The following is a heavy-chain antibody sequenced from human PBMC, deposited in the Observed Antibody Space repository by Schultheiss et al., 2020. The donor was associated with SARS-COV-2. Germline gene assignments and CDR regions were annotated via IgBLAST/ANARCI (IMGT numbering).Heavy chain of an antibody. CDR2: IYYDGST. V-gene: IGHV4-59*08. Sequence: SETLSLTCTVSGGSISSYYWGWIRQSPEKGLEWIGSIYYDGSTDYNPSLRSRVTISLDTSKNQFSLTLTSVTAADTAVYYCARHGGASSLNWSDPWGQGTLVTVSS. CDR3: ARHGGASSLNWSDP. CDR1: GGSISSYY. D-gene: IGHD1-26*01. J-gene: IGHJ5*02.